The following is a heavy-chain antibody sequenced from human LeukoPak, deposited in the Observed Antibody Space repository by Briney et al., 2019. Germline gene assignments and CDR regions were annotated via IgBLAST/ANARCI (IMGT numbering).Heavy chain of an antibody. Sequence: ASVKVSCKASDYTFTSYGISWVRQAPGQGLEWMGWISAYNGNTNYAQKLQGRVTMTTDTSTSTAYMELRSLRSDDTAVYYCAREIQRLVEWLGYNYGMDVWGQGTTVTVSS. J-gene: IGHJ6*02. D-gene: IGHD3-3*01. CDR1: DYTFTSYG. V-gene: IGHV1-18*01. CDR2: ISAYNGNT. CDR3: AREIQRLVEWLGYNYGMDV.